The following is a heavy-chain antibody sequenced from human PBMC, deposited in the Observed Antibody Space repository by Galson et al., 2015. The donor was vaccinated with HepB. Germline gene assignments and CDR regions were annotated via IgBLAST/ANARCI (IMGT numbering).Heavy chain of an antibody. D-gene: IGHD6-25*01. CDR3: ARVPRSDYYYYYGMDV. CDR1: GFTFSTYA. J-gene: IGHJ6*02. CDR2: ISYDGSNK. V-gene: IGHV3-30*04. Sequence: SLRLSCAASGFTFSTYAMHWVRQAPGKGLGWVAVISYDGSNKYYADSVKGRFTISRDNSKNTLYLQMNSLRPEDTAVYYCARVPRSDYYYYYGMDVWGQGTTVTVSS.